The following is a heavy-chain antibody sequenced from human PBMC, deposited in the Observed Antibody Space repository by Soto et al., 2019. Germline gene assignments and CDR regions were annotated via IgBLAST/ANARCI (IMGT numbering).Heavy chain of an antibody. Sequence: PGGSLRLSCAASGFTFSNYNMNWVRQAPGKGLVWVSSISTSSAYIYYADSVKGRFTISRDNAKNSLYLQLNSLRAEDTAVYYCARDGRAYCGGDCYSDYWGQGTLVTV. D-gene: IGHD2-21*02. CDR3: ARDGRAYCGGDCYSDY. J-gene: IGHJ4*02. V-gene: IGHV3-21*01. CDR1: GFTFSNYN. CDR2: ISTSSAYI.